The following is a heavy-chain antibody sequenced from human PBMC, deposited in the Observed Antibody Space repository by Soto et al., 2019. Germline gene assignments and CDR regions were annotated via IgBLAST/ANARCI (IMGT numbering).Heavy chain of an antibody. CDR2: ISYDGSNK. V-gene: IGHV3-30*18. CDR3: AKFVGIADFDY. D-gene: IGHD6-13*01. Sequence: PGGSLRLSCAASGFTFSSYGMHWVRQAPGKGLEWVAVISYDGSNKYYADSVKGRFTISRDNSKNTLYLQMNSLRAEDTAVYYCAKFVGIADFDYWGQGTLVTVFS. CDR1: GFTFSSYG. J-gene: IGHJ4*02.